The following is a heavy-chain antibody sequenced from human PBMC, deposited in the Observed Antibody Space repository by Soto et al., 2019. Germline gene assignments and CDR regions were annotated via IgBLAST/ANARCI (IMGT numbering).Heavy chain of an antibody. J-gene: IGHJ5*02. CDR1: GGSISIGDYY. V-gene: IGHV4-61*08. D-gene: IGHD3-10*01. CDR3: ARDRGPPNWFDP. CDR2: IYYSGST. Sequence: PSETLSLTCTVSGGSISIGDYYWSWIRQPPGKGLEWIGYIYYSGSTNYNPSLKSRVTISVDTSKNQFSLKLSSVTAADTAVYYCARDRGPPNWFDPWGQGTLVTVSS.